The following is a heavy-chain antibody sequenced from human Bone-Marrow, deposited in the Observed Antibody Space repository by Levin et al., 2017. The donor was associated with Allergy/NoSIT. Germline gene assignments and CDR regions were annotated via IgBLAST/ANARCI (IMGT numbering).Heavy chain of an antibody. CDR1: GFTFGTYS. CDR3: ARDRSALLWFGESPDAFDL. V-gene: IGHV3-7*04. CDR2: IKDGGSER. D-gene: IGHD3-10*01. Sequence: PGESLKISCTVSGFTFGTYSMSWVRQAPGKGLEWVANIKDGGSERYYVESVKGRFTISRDDAKNSLYLQMNSLRAEDTAVYYCARDRSALLWFGESPDAFDLWGQGTVVTVSS. J-gene: IGHJ3*01.